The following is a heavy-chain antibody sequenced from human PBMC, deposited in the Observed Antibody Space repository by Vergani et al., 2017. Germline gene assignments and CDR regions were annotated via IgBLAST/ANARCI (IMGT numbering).Heavy chain of an antibody. CDR1: GYTFTSYY. Sequence: QVQLVQSGAEVKKPGASVKVSCKASGYTFTSYYMHWVRQAPGQGLEWMGIINPSGGTANYAQKFQGRVTITADESTSTAYMELSSLRSEDTAVYYCARERCGGDCYSSVENNWFDPWGQGTLVTVSS. V-gene: IGHV1-46*01. J-gene: IGHJ5*02. D-gene: IGHD2-21*01. CDR2: INPSGGTA. CDR3: ARERCGGDCYSSVENNWFDP.